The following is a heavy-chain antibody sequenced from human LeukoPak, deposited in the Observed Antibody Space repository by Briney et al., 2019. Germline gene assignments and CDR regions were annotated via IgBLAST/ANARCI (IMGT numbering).Heavy chain of an antibody. Sequence: AGGSLRLSCAASGFTFSSYAMSWVRQAPGKGREGVANIKQDGSEKYYVDSVKGRFTISRDNAKNSLYLQMYSLRAEDTAVYYCASERPPGDLDYWGQGTLVTVSS. V-gene: IGHV3-7*01. J-gene: IGHJ4*02. CDR2: IKQDGSEK. CDR1: GFTFSSYA. D-gene: IGHD3-10*01. CDR3: ASERPPGDLDY.